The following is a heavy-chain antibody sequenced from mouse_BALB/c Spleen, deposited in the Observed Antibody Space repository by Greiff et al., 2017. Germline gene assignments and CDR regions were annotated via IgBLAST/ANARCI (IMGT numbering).Heavy chain of an antibody. CDR2: ISYSGST. CDR3: ARRGYGNYEFAY. D-gene: IGHD2-10*02. Sequence: EVQLQQSGPGLVKPSQSLSLTCTVTGYSITSDYAWNWIRQFPGNKLEWMGYISYSGSTSYNPSLKSRISITRDTSKNQFFLQLNSVTTEDTATYYCARRGYGNYEFAYWGQGTLVTVSA. J-gene: IGHJ3*01. V-gene: IGHV3-2*02. CDR1: GYSITSDYA.